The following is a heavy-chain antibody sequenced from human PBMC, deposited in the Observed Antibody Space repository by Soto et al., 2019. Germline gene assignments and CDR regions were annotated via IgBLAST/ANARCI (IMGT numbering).Heavy chain of an antibody. Sequence: EVQLLESGGGLVQPGGSLRLSCAASGFTFHIYPMTWVRQTPGKGLEWVSTISRGADDTQYADSVKGRFTLTRDDSKKTLYLQLNGLRAEDTAVYYCARRGERWLPEDYWGQGTPVTVSS. J-gene: IGHJ4*02. CDR1: GFTFHIYP. CDR2: ISRGADDT. V-gene: IGHV3-23*01. CDR3: ARRGERWLPEDY. D-gene: IGHD6-19*01.